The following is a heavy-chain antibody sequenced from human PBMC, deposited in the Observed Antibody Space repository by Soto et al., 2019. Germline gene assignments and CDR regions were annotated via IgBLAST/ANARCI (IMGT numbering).Heavy chain of an antibody. CDR3: ARANYRSWFDP. Sequence: ASVKVSCKASGYSFSTHGVSWLRQAPGQGLEWMGWTSAYSGSTNYSQKLEGRLTMTTDTSTSTAYMELRSLRSDDTAVYYCARANYRSWFDPWGQRTLVTASS. CDR2: TSAYSGST. V-gene: IGHV1-18*01. J-gene: IGHJ5*02. D-gene: IGHD3-16*02. CDR1: GYSFSTHG.